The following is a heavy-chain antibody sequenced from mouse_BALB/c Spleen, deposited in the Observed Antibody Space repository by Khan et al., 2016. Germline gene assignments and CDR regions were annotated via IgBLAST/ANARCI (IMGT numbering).Heavy chain of an antibody. CDR1: GYIFTTYL. CDR3: AKSKWDYFDY. V-gene: IGHV1-4*02. CDR2: INPSSGYT. Sequence: QVQLQQSAAELARPGASVKMSCKASGYIFTTYLMYWVKQRPGQGLEWIGHINPSSGYTEYNQKFKDKTTLTADKSSSPAYMQLSSLTSEDSAVYYCAKSKWDYFDYWGQGTTLTVSS. J-gene: IGHJ2*01. D-gene: IGHD1-3*01.